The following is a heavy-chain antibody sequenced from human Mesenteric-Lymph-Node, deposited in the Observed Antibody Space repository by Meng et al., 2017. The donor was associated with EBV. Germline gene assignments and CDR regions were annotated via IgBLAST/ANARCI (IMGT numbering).Heavy chain of an antibody. Sequence: RLQESGQGLVKPHPTLSLTGAVSGASISRGGPYWSWLPQPHGTGLEWFGYIYSAGTTYYNPDLKSRGTISLDRSKTHFFLKLTSVSAAETAVYSCARGVGGGYDYYLDYWGQGSLVTVSS. CDR2: IYSAGTT. D-gene: IGHD2-21*02. J-gene: IGHJ4*02. CDR3: ARGVGGGYDYYLDY. V-gene: IGHV4-30-4*01. CDR1: GASISRGGPY.